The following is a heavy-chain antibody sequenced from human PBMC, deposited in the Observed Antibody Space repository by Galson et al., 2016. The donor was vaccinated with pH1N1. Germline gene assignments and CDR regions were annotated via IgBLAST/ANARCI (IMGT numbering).Heavy chain of an antibody. V-gene: IGHV3-30*02. D-gene: IGHD2-15*01. CDR1: GFTFSNYG. Sequence: SLRLSCAASGFTFSNYGMHWVRQAPGKGLEWVAFVQDDGTTEYYADSMKGRFTISRDNSQKTLYLQMNNLRVDDMAVYYCARDRGAPGSPPLYFFNSWGHGTLVIVSS. CDR3: ARDRGAPGSPPLYFFNS. J-gene: IGHJ5*01. CDR2: VQDDGTTE.